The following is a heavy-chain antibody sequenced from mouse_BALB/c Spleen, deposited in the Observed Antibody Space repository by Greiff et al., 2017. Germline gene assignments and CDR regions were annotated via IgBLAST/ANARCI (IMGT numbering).Heavy chain of an antibody. CDR3: AKEGPYCRCNGAMDY. J-gene: IGHJ4*01. V-gene: IGHV1S56*01. Sequence: QVQLQQSGPELVKPGALVKISCKASGYTFTSYDINWVKQRPGQGLEWIGWIYPGDGSTKYNEKFKGKATLTADKSSSTAYMPLSSLTSENSAVYVGAKEGPYCRCNGAMDYWGQGTTVTVSS. CDR2: IYPGDGST. D-gene: IGHD2-14*01. CDR1: GYTFTSYD.